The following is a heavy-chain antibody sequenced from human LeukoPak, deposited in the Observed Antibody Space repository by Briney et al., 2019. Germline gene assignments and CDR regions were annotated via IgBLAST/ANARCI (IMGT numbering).Heavy chain of an antibody. D-gene: IGHD5-18*01. CDR3: TRQERYSGDDY. V-gene: IGHV3-73*01. CDR2: IRSKANSYAT. CDR1: RFAFSGSA. J-gene: IGHJ4*02. Sequence: GGSLRLSCAASRFAFSGSAMHWVRQASGKGLEWVGRIRSKANSYATAYAASVKGRFTISRDDSKNTAYLQMNSLKTEDTAVYYCTRQERYSGDDYWGQGTLVTVSS.